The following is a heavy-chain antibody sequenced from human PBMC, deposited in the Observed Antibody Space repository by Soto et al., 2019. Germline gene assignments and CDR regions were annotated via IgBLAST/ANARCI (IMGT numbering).Heavy chain of an antibody. J-gene: IGHJ6*02. Sequence: GESLKISCKSSGYSFSSYWIAWVRLMPGKGLEWMGSIYPDDSDTKYSPSFQGQVTISADKSISAAYLQWSSLKASDTAIYYCARNSLTGYYNYYYSMDVWGQGTTVTFSS. V-gene: IGHV5-51*01. D-gene: IGHD3-9*01. CDR3: ARNSLTGYYNYYYSMDV. CDR2: IYPDDSDT. CDR1: GYSFSSYW.